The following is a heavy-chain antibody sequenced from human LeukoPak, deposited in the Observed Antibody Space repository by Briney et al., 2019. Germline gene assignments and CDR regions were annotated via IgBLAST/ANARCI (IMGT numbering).Heavy chain of an antibody. D-gene: IGHD2-15*01. CDR2: IIPIFGTA. CDR3: ASTRGDNYYCYMDV. V-gene: IGHV1-69*05. J-gene: IGHJ6*03. CDR1: GGTFSSYA. Sequence: ASVKVSCKASGGTFSSYAISWVRQAPGQGLEWMGGIIPIFGTANYAQKFQGRVTITTDESTSTAYMELSSLRSEDTAVYYCASTRGDNYYCYMDVWGKGTTVTVSS.